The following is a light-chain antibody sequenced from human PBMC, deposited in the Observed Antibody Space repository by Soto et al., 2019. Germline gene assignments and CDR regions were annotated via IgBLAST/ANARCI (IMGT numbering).Light chain of an antibody. CDR2: DAS. Sequence: EMVLTQSPGTLSLSPGERATLSCRASQSVSSSYLAWYQQKPGQAPRLLIYDASARATGIPDRISGSGSGTDFTLTISRLEPEDFAVYYCQQYGSSPWTFGQGTRVEIK. CDR3: QQYGSSPWT. J-gene: IGKJ1*01. CDR1: QSVSSSY. V-gene: IGKV3-20*01.